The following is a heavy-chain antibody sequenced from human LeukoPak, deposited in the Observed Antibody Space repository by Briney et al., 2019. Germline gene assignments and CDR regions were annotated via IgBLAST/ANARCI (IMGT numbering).Heavy chain of an antibody. V-gene: IGHV3-30*02. J-gene: IGHJ5*02. CDR1: GFTFSSYG. CDR3: AKDNSGYEIVA. D-gene: IGHD5-12*01. Sequence: PGGSLRLSCAASGFTFSSYGVHWVRQAPGKGLEWVAFIRYDESNKYYADSVKGRFTISRDNSKNTLYLQMNSLRAEDTAVYYCAKDNSGYEIVAWGQGTLVTVSS. CDR2: IRYDESNK.